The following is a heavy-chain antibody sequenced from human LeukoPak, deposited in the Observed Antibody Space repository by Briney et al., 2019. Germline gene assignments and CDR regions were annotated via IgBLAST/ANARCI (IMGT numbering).Heavy chain of an antibody. CDR2: INPNSGDT. Sequence: ASVTVSCKASGGTFSSYAISWVRQAPGQGLEWMGWINPNSGDTNYAQKFQGRVTMTRDTSISTAYMELSRLRSDDTAVYYCAKNPYEYYFDYWGQGTLVTVSS. CDR3: AKNPYEYYFDY. J-gene: IGHJ4*02. V-gene: IGHV1-2*02. D-gene: IGHD5-12*01. CDR1: GGTFSSYA.